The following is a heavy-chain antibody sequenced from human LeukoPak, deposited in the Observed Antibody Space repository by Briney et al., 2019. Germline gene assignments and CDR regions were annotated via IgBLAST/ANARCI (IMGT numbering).Heavy chain of an antibody. CDR3: ARGVTGTPFFHY. V-gene: IGHV3-30*01. CDR1: GFTFSSYA. Sequence: GGSLRLSCAASGFTFSSYAMHWVRQAPGKGLEWVAVISYDGSNKYYADSVKGRFTISRDNSKNTLYLQMNSLRAEDTAVYYCARGVTGTPFFHYWGQGTLVTVSS. D-gene: IGHD1-7*01. CDR2: ISYDGSNK. J-gene: IGHJ4*02.